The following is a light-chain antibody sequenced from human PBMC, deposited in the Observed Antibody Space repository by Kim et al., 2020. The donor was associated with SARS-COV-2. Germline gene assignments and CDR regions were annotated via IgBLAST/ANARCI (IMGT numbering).Light chain of an antibody. CDR3: VAWDDSMNGPV. V-gene: IGLV1-44*01. CDR2: SVD. CDR1: SSTIGSNS. J-gene: IGLJ3*02. Sequence: GQRVTISCTGSSSTIGSNSVTWYLQLSGTAPKLPIYSVDQRPSGVPDRFSGFKSGTSASLAISGLQSEDEADYYCVAWDDSMNGPVFGGGTQLTVL.